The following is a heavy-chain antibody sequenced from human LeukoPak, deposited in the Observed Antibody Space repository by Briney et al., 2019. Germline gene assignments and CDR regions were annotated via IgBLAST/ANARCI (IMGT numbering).Heavy chain of an antibody. Sequence: PSETLSLTCAVYGVSFSGYYWSWIRQPPGKGLEWIGEINHSGSTNYNPSLKSRVTISVDTSKNQFSLKLSSVTAADTAVYYCARGRKRITMIVVVISDAFDIWGQGTMVTVSS. D-gene: IGHD3-22*01. CDR2: INHSGST. CDR1: GVSFSGYY. V-gene: IGHV4-34*01. J-gene: IGHJ3*02. CDR3: ARGRKRITMIVVVISDAFDI.